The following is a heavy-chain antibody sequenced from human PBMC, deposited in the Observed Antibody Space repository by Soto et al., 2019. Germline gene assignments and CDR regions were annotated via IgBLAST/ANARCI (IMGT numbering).Heavy chain of an antibody. J-gene: IGHJ6*02. CDR1: GGSISSYY. D-gene: IGHD3-3*01. Sequence: SETLSLTCTVSGGSISSYYWSWIRQPPGKGLEWIGYIYYSGSTNYNPSLKSRVTISVDTSKNQFSLKLSSVTAADTAVYYCARDLMGDFWSGYNGMDVWGHGTTVTVSS. CDR3: ARDLMGDFWSGYNGMDV. CDR2: IYYSGST. V-gene: IGHV4-59*01.